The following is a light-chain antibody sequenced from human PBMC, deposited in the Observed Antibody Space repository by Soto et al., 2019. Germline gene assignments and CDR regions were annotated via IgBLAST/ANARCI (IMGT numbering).Light chain of an antibody. J-gene: IGLJ2*01. CDR3: SSYAGSNNFVV. Sequence: QSALTQPPSASGSPGQSVTISCTGTSSDVGGYNYVSWYQQHPGKAPKVIIYGVTKRPSGVPDRFSGSKSGNTASLTVSGLQAEDEADYYCSSYAGSNNFVVFGGGTKLTVL. CDR2: GVT. CDR1: SSDVGGYNY. V-gene: IGLV2-8*01.